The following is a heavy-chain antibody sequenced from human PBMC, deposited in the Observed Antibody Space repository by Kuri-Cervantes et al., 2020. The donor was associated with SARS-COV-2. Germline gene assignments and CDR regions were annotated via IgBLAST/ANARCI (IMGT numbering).Heavy chain of an antibody. CDR2: ISSSGSTI. D-gene: IGHD5-24*01. CDR3: AREEITRDAFDI. J-gene: IGHJ3*02. Sequence: GGSPKISRAASGFTFSDYYMTWIRQAPGKGLEWVSYISSSGSTIYYADSVKGRFTISRDNSKNTLYLQMNSLRAEDTAVYYCAREEITRDAFDIWGQGTMVTVSS. CDR1: GFTFSDYY. V-gene: IGHV3-11*04.